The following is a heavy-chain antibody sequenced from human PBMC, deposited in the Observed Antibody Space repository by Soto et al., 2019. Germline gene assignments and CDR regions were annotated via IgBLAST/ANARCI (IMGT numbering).Heavy chain of an antibody. CDR2: TYYSGST. J-gene: IGHJ6*02. Sequence: LSLTCTVSGDSVSNGNSYWSWIRQPPGKGLEWIGYTYYSGSTNYNPSLKSRVTISVDTSKNQFTLRLSSVTAADTAVYYCARGGAYYYYYGMDVWGQGTTVTVSS. CDR3: ARGGAYYYYYGMDV. V-gene: IGHV4-61*01. CDR1: GDSVSNGNSY.